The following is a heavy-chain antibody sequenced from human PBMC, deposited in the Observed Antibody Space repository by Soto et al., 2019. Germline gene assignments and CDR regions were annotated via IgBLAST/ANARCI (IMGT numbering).Heavy chain of an antibody. CDR1: GFTFSSYA. CDR3: AKGTPDIVATIFAFDI. J-gene: IGHJ3*02. Sequence: PGGSLRLSCAASGFTFSSYAMSWVRQAPGKGLEWVSAISGSGGSTYYADSVKGRFTISRDNSKNTLYLQMNSLRAEDTAVYYCAKGTPDIVATIFAFDIRGQGTMVTVSS. CDR2: ISGSGGST. D-gene: IGHD5-12*01. V-gene: IGHV3-23*01.